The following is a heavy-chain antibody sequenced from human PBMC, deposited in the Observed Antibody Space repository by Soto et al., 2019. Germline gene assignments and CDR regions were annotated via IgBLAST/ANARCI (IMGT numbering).Heavy chain of an antibody. J-gene: IGHJ6*02. CDR3: ARGLGGRDIVVVPAAIRKLYYYYGMDV. CDR2: INPNSGGT. V-gene: IGHV1-2*04. Sequence: ASVKVSCKAPGYTFTGYYMHWVRQAPGQGLEWMGWINPNSGGTNYAQKFQGWVTMTRDTSISTAYMELSRLRSDDTAVYYCARGLGGRDIVVVPAAIRKLYYYYGMDVWGQGTTVTVSS. CDR1: GYTFTGYY. D-gene: IGHD2-2*02.